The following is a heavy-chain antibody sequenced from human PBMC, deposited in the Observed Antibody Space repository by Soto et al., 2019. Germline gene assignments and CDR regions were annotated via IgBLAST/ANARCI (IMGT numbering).Heavy chain of an antibody. Sequence: GASVKVSCKASGYTFTSYGISWVRQAPGQGLEWMGWISAYNGNTNYAQKLQGRVTMTTDTSTGTAYMELRSLRSDDTAVYYCARDVPWSGSYSYFDYWGQGTLVTVSS. CDR3: ARDVPWSGSYSYFDY. CDR1: GYTFTSYG. D-gene: IGHD1-26*01. CDR2: ISAYNGNT. J-gene: IGHJ4*02. V-gene: IGHV1-18*01.